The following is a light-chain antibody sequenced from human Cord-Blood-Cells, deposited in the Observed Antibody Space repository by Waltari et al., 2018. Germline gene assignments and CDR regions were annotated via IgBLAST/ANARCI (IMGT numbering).Light chain of an antibody. J-gene: IGKJ1*01. CDR2: AAS. V-gene: IGKV1-27*01. CDR1: QGISNN. CDR3: RKYNSAPRT. Sequence: DIQMTQSPSSLSESVGDRVTITCRSSQGISNNLAWYQQKPGKVPILLIYAASTLQSGAPSRVSGSGSGTDFTLTISSLQPEDVATYYCRKYNSAPRTFGQVTNVQIK.